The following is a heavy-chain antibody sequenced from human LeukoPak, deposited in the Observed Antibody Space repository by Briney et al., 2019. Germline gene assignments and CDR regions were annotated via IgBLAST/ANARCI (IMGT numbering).Heavy chain of an antibody. CDR3: VRSGGYATAIRYFDL. V-gene: IGHV3-9*01. D-gene: IGHD2-21*02. J-gene: IGHJ2*01. CDR2: ISWNSGDI. Sequence: GGSLRLSCAASGFSFGGYALHWVRQAPGKGLEWVASISWNSGDIVHADSVKGRFTISRDNAKNSLYLQMDSLRTEDTALYYCVRSGGYATAIRYFDLWGRGTLVTVSS. CDR1: GFSFGGYA.